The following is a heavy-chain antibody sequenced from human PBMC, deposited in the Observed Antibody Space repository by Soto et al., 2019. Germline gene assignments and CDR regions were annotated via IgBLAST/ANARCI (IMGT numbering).Heavy chain of an antibody. Sequence: SGPTLVNPPQTLTLTCTFSGFSLSTSGVGVCWIRQPPGKALEWLALIYWDDDKRYSPSLKSRLTITKDTSKNQVVLTMNNMDPVDTPTYYCAQSFIPDFWSGCPYYFDXWGQVTLVTGSX. V-gene: IGHV2-5*02. CDR2: IYWDDDK. J-gene: IGHJ4*02. CDR3: AQSFIPDFWSGCPYYFDX. D-gene: IGHD3-3*01. CDR1: GFSLSTSGVG.